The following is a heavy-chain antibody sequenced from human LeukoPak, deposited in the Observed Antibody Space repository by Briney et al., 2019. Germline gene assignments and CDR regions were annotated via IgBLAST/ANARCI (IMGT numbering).Heavy chain of an antibody. CDR2: ISSSGSTI. D-gene: IGHD3-22*01. J-gene: IGHJ4*02. CDR3: ARKYFCDSSCYY. CDR1: GFTFSDYY. V-gene: IGHV3-11*01. Sequence: GGSLRLSCAASGFTFSDYYMSWIRQAPGKGLEWVSYISSSGSTIYYADSVKGRFTISRDNAKNSLYLQMKSLRAEDTALYYCARKYFCDSSCYYWGQGTLVTVSS.